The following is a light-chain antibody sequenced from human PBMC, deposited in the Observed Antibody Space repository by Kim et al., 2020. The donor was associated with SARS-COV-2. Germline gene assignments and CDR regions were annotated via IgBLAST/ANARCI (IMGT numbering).Light chain of an antibody. J-gene: IGLJ2*01. V-gene: IGLV3-19*01. CDR2: GKN. Sequence: VAWGQTGTITCQGDILRSYYATWYQQKPGQAPIVVIYGKNNRPSGIPDRFSGSSSGDTASLSITGTQAGGEADYYCNSRGSNDNVLFGRGTQLTVL. CDR1: ILRSYY. CDR3: NSRGSNDNVL.